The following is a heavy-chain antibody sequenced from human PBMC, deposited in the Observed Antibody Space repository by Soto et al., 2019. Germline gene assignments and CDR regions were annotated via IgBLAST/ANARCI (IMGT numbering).Heavy chain of an antibody. J-gene: IGHJ5*02. D-gene: IGHD6-6*01. CDR1: GFTFSSYS. V-gene: IGHV3-21*01. CDR3: ARDRDVAARLVPINWFDP. Sequence: PGGSLRLSCAASGFTFSSYSMNWVRQAPGKGLEWVSSISSSSSYIYYADSVKGRFTISRDNAKNSLYLQMNSLRAEDTAVYYCARDRDVAARLVPINWFDPWGQGTLVTVSS. CDR2: ISSSSSYI.